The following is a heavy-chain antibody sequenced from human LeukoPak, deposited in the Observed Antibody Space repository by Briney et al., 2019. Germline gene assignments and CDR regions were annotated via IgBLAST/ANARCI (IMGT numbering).Heavy chain of an antibody. Sequence: GGSLRPSCAASGFTFSSYSMNWVRQTPGKGLEWVSSISSSSSYIYYADSVKGRFTISRDNAKNSLYLQMNSLRAEDTAVYYCARTSITMVRGTDYYYMDVWGKGTTVTISS. CDR1: GFTFSSYS. CDR2: ISSSSSYI. V-gene: IGHV3-21*01. J-gene: IGHJ6*03. CDR3: ARTSITMVRGTDYYYMDV. D-gene: IGHD3-10*01.